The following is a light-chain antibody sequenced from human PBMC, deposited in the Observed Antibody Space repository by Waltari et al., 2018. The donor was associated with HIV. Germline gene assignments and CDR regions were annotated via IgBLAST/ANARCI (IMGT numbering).Light chain of an antibody. CDR1: QSLLHSDGKTH. V-gene: IGKV2D-29*01. Sequence: DIVMTQSPISLSVTPGALASISCKSSQSLLHSDGKTHLCWYLQKPGQPPPLLIYEVSNRFSAVPDRLSGSGSGTDFTLKISRVEAEDVGVYYCMQSIQLPITFGQGTRLEIK. CDR2: EVS. J-gene: IGKJ5*01. CDR3: MQSIQLPIT.